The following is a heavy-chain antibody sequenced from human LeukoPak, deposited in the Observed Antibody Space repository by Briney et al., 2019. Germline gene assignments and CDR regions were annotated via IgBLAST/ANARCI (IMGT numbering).Heavy chain of an antibody. D-gene: IGHD6-13*01. CDR3: ARRYSSSWYLEYYFDY. Sequence: PGGSLRLSCAASGFTFSSYWMTWVRQTPGKGLEWVAVISYDGSNKYYADSVKGRFTISRDNSKNTLYLQMNSLRAEDTAVYYCARRYSSSWYLEYYFDYWGQGTLVTVSS. J-gene: IGHJ4*02. CDR1: GFTFSSYW. V-gene: IGHV3-30-3*01. CDR2: ISYDGSNK.